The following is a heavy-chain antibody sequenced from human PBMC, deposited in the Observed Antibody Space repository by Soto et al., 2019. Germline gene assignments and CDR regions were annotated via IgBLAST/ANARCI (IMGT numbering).Heavy chain of an antibody. V-gene: IGHV1-18*01. J-gene: IGHJ3*02. CDR2: ISANSGDT. Sequence: VASVKVSCKASSYTFTSYGITWVRQAPGQGLEWMGWISANSGDTNSAQNFQGRLTMTTDTSTTTAYMELRSLRSDDTAVYYCARDVGESMVRGVIIMALDAFDIWGQGTMVTVSS. CDR3: ARDVGESMVRGVIIMALDAFDI. D-gene: IGHD3-10*01. CDR1: SYTFTSYG.